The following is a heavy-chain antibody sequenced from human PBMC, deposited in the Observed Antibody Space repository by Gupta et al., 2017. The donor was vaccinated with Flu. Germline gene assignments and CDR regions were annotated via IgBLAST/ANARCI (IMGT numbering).Heavy chain of an antibody. Sequence: QVQLQESGPGLVKPSQTLSLTCTVSGGSISSGSYYWSWIRQPAGKGLEWIGRIYTSGSTNYNPSLKSRVTISVDTSKNQFSLKLSSVTAADTAVYYCARDSAGSIVVVPAATPRGWFDPWGQGTLVTVSS. CDR1: GGSISSGSYY. V-gene: IGHV4-61*02. CDR3: ARDSAGSIVVVPAATPRGWFDP. J-gene: IGHJ5*02. D-gene: IGHD2-2*01. CDR2: IYTSGST.